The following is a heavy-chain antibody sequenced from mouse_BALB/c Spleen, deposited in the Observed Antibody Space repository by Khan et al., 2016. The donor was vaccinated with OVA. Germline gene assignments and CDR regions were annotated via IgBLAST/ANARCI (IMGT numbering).Heavy chain of an antibody. D-gene: IGHD3-3*01. CDR1: GFSLSRYS. J-gene: IGHJ1*01. CDR3: ARNRDGGSYWYFDV. Sequence: VQLQESGPGLVAPSQSLSITCTVSGFSLSRYSVHWVRQPPGKGLEWLGIMWGGGSTDYNSALKSRLSISKDNSKSQVFLKMNSLQTEDTAMYYCARNRDGGSYWYFDVWGAGTTVTVSS. V-gene: IGHV2-6-4*01. CDR2: MWGGGST.